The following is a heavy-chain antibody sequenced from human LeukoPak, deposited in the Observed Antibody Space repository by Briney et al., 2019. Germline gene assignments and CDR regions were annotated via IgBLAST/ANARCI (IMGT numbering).Heavy chain of an antibody. CDR2: IYYSGST. J-gene: IGHJ5*02. Sequence: SETLSLTCTVSGGSISSSGYYWGSIRQPPGKGLEWIASIYYSGSTYYNPSLKSRVTISVDTPKNQLSLKLSSLTAADTAVYYCARHEYSGSYYGLSWFDPWGQGTLVTVSS. CDR3: ARHEYSGSYYGLSWFDP. V-gene: IGHV4-39*01. CDR1: GGSISSSGYY. D-gene: IGHD1-26*01.